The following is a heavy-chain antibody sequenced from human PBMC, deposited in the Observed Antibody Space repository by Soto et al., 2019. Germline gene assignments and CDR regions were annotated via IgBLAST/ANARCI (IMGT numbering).Heavy chain of an antibody. Sequence: PSETLSLTCAVSGGSIDYYYWSWIRQPPGKGLEWIGDVSDSGRTNYNPSLRSRVTISVDTSKNQFSLRLNSVTAADTAVYYCARDSNTWLPYYGIDVWGQGTTVTVSS. CDR2: VSDSGRT. V-gene: IGHV4-59*01. CDR3: ARDSNTWLPYYGIDV. J-gene: IGHJ6*02. D-gene: IGHD3-9*01. CDR1: GGSIDYYY.